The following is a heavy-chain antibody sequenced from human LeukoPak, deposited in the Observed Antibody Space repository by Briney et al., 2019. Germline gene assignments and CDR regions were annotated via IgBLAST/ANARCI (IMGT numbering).Heavy chain of an antibody. D-gene: IGHD6-13*01. CDR2: INPSGGST. J-gene: IGHJ5*02. Sequence: ASVKVSCKASGYTFTSYYMHWVRQAPGQGLEWMGIINPSGGSTSYAQKFQGRVTMTRDTSTSTAYMELSSLRSEDTAVYYCARVGAAAGTGGWFDPWGQGTLVTVSS. V-gene: IGHV1-46*01. CDR1: GYTFTSYY. CDR3: ARVGAAAGTGGWFDP.